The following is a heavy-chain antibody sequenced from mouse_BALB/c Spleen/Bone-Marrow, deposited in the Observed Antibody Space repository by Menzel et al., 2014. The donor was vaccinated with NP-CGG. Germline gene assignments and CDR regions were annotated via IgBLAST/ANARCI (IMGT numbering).Heavy chain of an antibody. CDR3: ARHNYDETWFAY. D-gene: IGHD2-4*01. CDR1: GFTFSDYY. J-gene: IGHJ3*01. Sequence: VQPKESGGGLVQPGGSLKLSCATSGFTFSDYYMYWVRQTPEKRLEWVTYISNGGGSTYYPDTVKGRFTISRDNAKNTLYLQMSRLKSEDTAMYYCARHNYDETWFAYWGQGTLSLSLQ. CDR2: ISNGGGST. V-gene: IGHV5-12*02.